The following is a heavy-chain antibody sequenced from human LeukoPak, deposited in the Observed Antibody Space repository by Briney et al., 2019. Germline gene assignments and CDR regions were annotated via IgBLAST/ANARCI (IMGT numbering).Heavy chain of an antibody. CDR3: ARDPVRRFDS. V-gene: IGHV3-7*05. CDR2: IKDDGSGE. CDR1: GFTFSAYW. J-gene: IGHJ4*02. D-gene: IGHD1-14*01. Sequence: GGSLRLSCAASGFTFSAYWMTWVRQAPGKGQEGVASIKDDGSGEYYVDFVKGRFTLSRDNAKNSLYLQLNSVRAEDTAVYYCARDPVRRFDSWGQGALVTVSS.